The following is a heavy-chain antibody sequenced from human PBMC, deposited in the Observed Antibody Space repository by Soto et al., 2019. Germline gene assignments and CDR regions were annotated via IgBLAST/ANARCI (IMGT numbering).Heavy chain of an antibody. J-gene: IGHJ4*02. CDR3: AHVYWVAAGIRYYFDY. D-gene: IGHD1-1*01. V-gene: IGHV2-5*02. Sequence: QITLKESGPPLVKPTQTLTLTCTFSGFSLTTDAVGVGWIRQPPGKALEWLALIYWVDDKRYSPGQKSRLTITKDASRNQVVLTLTNMDPADTATYYCAHVYWVAAGIRYYFDYWGQGTLVTVSS. CDR1: GFSLTTDAVG. CDR2: IYWVDDK.